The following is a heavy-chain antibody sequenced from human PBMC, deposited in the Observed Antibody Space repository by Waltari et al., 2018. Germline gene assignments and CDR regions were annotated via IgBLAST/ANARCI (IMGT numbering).Heavy chain of an antibody. J-gene: IGHJ6*02. D-gene: IGHD2-8*01. Sequence: QVQLVQSGGEMKKPGASVKVSCKASGYSFNLYGICWVRQAPGQGLEWMGWMSGDNGNTNYAQSLQGRVTMTTDTPTSTAYMELRSLRSDDTAVYYCARVGVYYYYGMDVWGQGTTVTVSS. CDR2: MSGDNGNT. CDR1: GYSFNLYG. CDR3: ARVGVYYYYGMDV. V-gene: IGHV1-18*01.